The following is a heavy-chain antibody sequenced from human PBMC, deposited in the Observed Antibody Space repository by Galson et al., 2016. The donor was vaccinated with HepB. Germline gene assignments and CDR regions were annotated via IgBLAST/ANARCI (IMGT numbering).Heavy chain of an antibody. D-gene: IGHD3-22*01. CDR2: IHHSGST. CDR3: ARADYFDSGGPTPVDY. J-gene: IGHJ4*02. Sequence: SETLSLTCTVSGGSISNFYWNWIRQPPGKGLEWIGYIHHSGSTDYDPSLKSRVTISLDTSKNQFSLKLNSVTAADTAVYYCARADYFDSGGPTPVDYWGQGTLVTVSS. CDR1: GGSISNFY. V-gene: IGHV4-59*01.